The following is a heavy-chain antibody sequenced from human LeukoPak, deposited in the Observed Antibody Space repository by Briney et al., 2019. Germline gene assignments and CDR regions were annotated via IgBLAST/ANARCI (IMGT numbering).Heavy chain of an antibody. D-gene: IGHD7-27*01. Sequence: SETLSLTCAVSGGSISNYYCSWIRQPPGKELEWLGYIHYSGYTNYNPSLKSRVTIPVDTSKNQFSLNLSSVTAADTAVYYCARHWGSDWYFDLWGRGTLVTVSS. CDR2: IHYSGYT. J-gene: IGHJ2*01. CDR1: GGSISNYY. V-gene: IGHV4-59*01. CDR3: ARHWGSDWYFDL.